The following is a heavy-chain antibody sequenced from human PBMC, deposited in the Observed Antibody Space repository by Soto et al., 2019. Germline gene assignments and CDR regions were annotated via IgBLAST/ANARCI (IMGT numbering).Heavy chain of an antibody. D-gene: IGHD4-4*01. CDR2: IWYDGSNK. V-gene: IGHV3-33*06. J-gene: IGHJ4*02. Sequence: GGSLRLSCAASGFTFSSYGMHWVRQAPGKGLEWVAVIWYDGSNKYYADSVKGRFTISRDNSKNTLYLQMNSLRAEDTAVYYCAKRNSKTPAFDYWGQGTLVTVSS. CDR1: GFTFSSYG. CDR3: AKRNSKTPAFDY.